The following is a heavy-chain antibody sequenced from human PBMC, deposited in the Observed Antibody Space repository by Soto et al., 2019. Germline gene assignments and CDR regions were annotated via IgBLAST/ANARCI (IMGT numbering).Heavy chain of an antibody. V-gene: IGHV1-3*01. CDR1: GYTFTTYT. Sequence: QVLLVQPGAEVKKPGASVKVSCKASGYTFTTYTVQWVRQAPGQRLEWMGWINAGNGNTKYSQKFQGRVTITRDTSATTVYMELSSLRSEDTAVYYCAGDQNFGGDRWLYYWGQGTLVTVSS. J-gene: IGHJ4*02. D-gene: IGHD2-21*02. CDR2: INAGNGNT. CDR3: AGDQNFGGDRWLYY.